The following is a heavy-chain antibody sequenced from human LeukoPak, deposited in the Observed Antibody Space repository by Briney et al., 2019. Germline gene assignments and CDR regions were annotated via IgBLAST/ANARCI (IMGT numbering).Heavy chain of an antibody. Sequence: TLSLTCTVSGGSISGGSYYWSWIRQPAGKGLEWIGRIYTSGNTNYNPSLKSRVTISVDTSKNQFSLNLSSVTAADTAVYYCARESAVSAYGHWGQGTMVTVSS. CDR3: ARESAVSAYGH. D-gene: IGHD6-19*01. CDR2: IYTSGNT. CDR1: GGSISGGSYY. J-gene: IGHJ4*02. V-gene: IGHV4-61*02.